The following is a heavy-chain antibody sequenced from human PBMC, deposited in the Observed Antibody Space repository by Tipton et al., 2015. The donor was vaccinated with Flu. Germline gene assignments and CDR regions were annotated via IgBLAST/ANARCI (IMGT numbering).Heavy chain of an antibody. CDR3: ATRIYGSWSVNY. J-gene: IGHJ4*02. Sequence: TLSLTCTVSGYFISSGYYWGWIRQPPGKGLESIGSIYHSGGTYYNPSLKSRVTISVDTSKNQFSLKLSSVTAADTAVYYCATRIYGSWSVNYWGQGTLVTVSS. V-gene: IGHV4-38-2*02. CDR1: GYFISSGYY. CDR2: IYHSGGT. D-gene: IGHD3-10*01.